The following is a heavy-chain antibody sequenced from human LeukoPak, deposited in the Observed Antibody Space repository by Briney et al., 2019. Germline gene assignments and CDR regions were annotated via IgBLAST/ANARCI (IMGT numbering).Heavy chain of an antibody. J-gene: IGHJ4*02. D-gene: IGHD6-13*01. CDR2: ISAYNGNT. CDR1: GGTFSSYA. Sequence: ASVKVSCKASGGTFSSYAISWVRQAPGQGLEWMGWISAYNGNTNYAQKLQGRVTMTTDTSTSTAYMELRSLRSDDTAVYYCARDTAEVPDSRFDYWGQGTLVTVSS. CDR3: ARDTAEVPDSRFDY. V-gene: IGHV1-18*01.